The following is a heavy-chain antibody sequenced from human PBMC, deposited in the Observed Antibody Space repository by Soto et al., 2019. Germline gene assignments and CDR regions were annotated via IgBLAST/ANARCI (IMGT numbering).Heavy chain of an antibody. J-gene: IGHJ6*02. V-gene: IGHV4-39*01. CDR3: ARRRGIAVAADYYYFGMDV. Sequence: PSESLSLTCTVSGGSISSSSYYWGWIRHPPGKELEWIGSIYYSGSTYYNPSLKSRGTISVDTSKNQFSLKLSSVTAADTAVYYCARRRGIAVAADYYYFGMDVWGQGTTVT. CDR2: IYYSGST. CDR1: GGSISSSSYY. D-gene: IGHD6-19*01.